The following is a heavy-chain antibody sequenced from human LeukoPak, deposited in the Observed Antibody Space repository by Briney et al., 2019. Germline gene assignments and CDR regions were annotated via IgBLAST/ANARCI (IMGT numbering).Heavy chain of an antibody. J-gene: IGHJ4*02. CDR1: GFTFSRFW. CDR2: ISGSGGST. V-gene: IGHV3-23*01. CDR3: AKDLLTGGYEPFDY. Sequence: GGSLRLSCAASGFTFSRFWMTWVRQAPGKGLEWVSAISGSGGSTYYADSVKGRFTISRDNSKNTLYLQMNSLRAEDTAVYYCAKDLLTGGYEPFDYWGQGTLVTVSS. D-gene: IGHD5-12*01.